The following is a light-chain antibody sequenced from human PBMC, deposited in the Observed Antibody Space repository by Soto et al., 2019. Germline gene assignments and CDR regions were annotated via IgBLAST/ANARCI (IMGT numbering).Light chain of an antibody. V-gene: IGKV3-11*01. CDR2: DAY. CDR3: QQRHMWPIT. CDR1: QSFRGL. J-gene: IGKJ5*01. Sequence: VLTQPPVTLSFSPGDSATLSCRASQSFRGLLAWYQQKPGQAPRLLIYDAYNRATGIPPRFSGSGSGTDFTLTISSLEPEDSAVYYCQQRHMWPITFGQGTRLEI.